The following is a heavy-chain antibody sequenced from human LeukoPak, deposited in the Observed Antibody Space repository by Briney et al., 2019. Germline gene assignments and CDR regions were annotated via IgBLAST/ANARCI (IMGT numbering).Heavy chain of an antibody. V-gene: IGHV3-7*01. CDR3: ARESLGYDAFDI. CDR1: GLTFSGYW. CDR2: IKQDGSEK. J-gene: IGHJ3*02. D-gene: IGHD2-2*03. Sequence: GGSLRLSCAASGLTFSGYWMSWVRQAPGKGLEWVANIKQDGSEKYYVDSVKGRFTISRDNAKNSLYLQMNSLRAEDTAVYYCARESLGYDAFDIWGQGTMVTVSS.